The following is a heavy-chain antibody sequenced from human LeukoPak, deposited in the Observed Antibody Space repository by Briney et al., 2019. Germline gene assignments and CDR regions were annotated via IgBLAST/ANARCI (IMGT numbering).Heavy chain of an antibody. CDR2: IYPSGST. CDR3: ARVHDGYNYAFDY. D-gene: IGHD5-24*01. CDR1: GGSISSGSYY. Sequence: SGTLSLTCTVSGGSISSGSYYWSWIRQPAGKGLEWIGRIYPSGSTNYNPSLKSRVTMSVDTSKNQFSLKLSSVTAADTAVYYCARVHDGYNYAFDYWGQGTLVTVSS. J-gene: IGHJ4*02. V-gene: IGHV4-61*02.